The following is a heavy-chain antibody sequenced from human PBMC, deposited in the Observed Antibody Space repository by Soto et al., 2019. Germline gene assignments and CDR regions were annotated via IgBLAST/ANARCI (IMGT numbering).Heavy chain of an antibody. Sequence: KQSQTLSLTCAISGDSVSSNSAAWNWIRQSPSRGLEWLGRTYYRSKWYNDYAVSVKSRITINPDTSKNQFSLQLNSVTPEDTAVYYCARDFSGVWGYSNGDYYYYMDVWGKGTTVTVSS. D-gene: IGHD5-12*01. J-gene: IGHJ6*03. CDR2: TYYRSKWYN. V-gene: IGHV6-1*01. CDR1: GDSVSSNSAA. CDR3: ARDFSGVWGYSNGDYYYYMDV.